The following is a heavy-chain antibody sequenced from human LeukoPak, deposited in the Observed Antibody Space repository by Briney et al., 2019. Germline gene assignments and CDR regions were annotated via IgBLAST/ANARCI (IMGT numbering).Heavy chain of an antibody. CDR1: GGSISSYY. CDR3: AYGSGRYYDAFDI. CDR2: IYYSGST. Sequence: SETLSLTCTVSGGSISSYYWSWIRQPPGKGLEWIGYIYYSGSTNYNPSLKSRVTISVDTSKNQFSLKLSSVTAADTAVYYCAYGSGRYYDAFDIWGQGTMVTVSS. J-gene: IGHJ3*02. V-gene: IGHV4-59*01. D-gene: IGHD3-10*01.